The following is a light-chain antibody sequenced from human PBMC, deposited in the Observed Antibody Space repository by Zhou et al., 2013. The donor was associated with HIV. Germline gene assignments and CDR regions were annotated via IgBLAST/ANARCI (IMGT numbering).Light chain of an antibody. CDR1: QSVSSSY. V-gene: IGKV3-20*01. Sequence: EIVLTQSPGTLSLSPGERVTLSCRASQSVSSSYLAWYQQKPGQAPRLVIYGASSRATGIPDRFSGSGSGTDFTLTISRLEPEDFAVYYCQQYDSWWTFGQGTKVEIK. CDR2: GAS. CDR3: QQYDSWWT. J-gene: IGKJ1*01.